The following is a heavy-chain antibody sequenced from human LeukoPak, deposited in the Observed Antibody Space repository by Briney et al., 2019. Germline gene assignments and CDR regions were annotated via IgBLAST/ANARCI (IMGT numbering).Heavy chain of an antibody. CDR3: ARSLCYDTGCSFDN. CDR1: GLSFSNYG. CDR2: ISSTSGTI. D-gene: IGHD2-15*01. J-gene: IGHJ4*02. V-gene: IGHV3-48*04. Sequence: GGSLRLLCAASGLSFSNYGMKWVRQAPGKGLEWVAYISSTSGTIYYADSVKGRFTVSRDNAKNSLFLQMTSLRAADTAVYYCARSLCYDTGCSFDNWGQGTLVTVSS.